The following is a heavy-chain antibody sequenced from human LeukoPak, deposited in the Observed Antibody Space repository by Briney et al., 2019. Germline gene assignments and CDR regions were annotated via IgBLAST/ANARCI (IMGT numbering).Heavy chain of an antibody. Sequence: GGSLRLSCAASGFTFSDYYMSWIRQAPGKGLEWVSYISSSGSTIYYADSVKGRLTISRDNAKNSLYLQMNSLRAEDTAVYYCARDRYCSGGSCYWLCPIDYWGQGALVTVSS. D-gene: IGHD2-15*01. J-gene: IGHJ4*02. CDR1: GFTFSDYY. CDR3: ARDRYCSGGSCYWLCPIDY. CDR2: ISSSGSTI. V-gene: IGHV3-11*01.